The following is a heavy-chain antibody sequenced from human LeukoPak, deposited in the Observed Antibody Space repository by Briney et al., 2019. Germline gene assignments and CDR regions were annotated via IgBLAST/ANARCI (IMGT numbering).Heavy chain of an antibody. J-gene: IGHJ3*02. Sequence: SETLSLTCTVSGGSISSYYWSWIRQPPGKGLEWIGYIYYSGSTNYNPSLKSRVTISVDTSKNQFSLKLSSVTAADTAVYYCARHYDEYSSSSDAFDTWGQGTMVTVSS. V-gene: IGHV4-59*01. CDR1: GGSISSYY. CDR2: IYYSGST. D-gene: IGHD6-6*01. CDR3: ARHYDEYSSSSDAFDT.